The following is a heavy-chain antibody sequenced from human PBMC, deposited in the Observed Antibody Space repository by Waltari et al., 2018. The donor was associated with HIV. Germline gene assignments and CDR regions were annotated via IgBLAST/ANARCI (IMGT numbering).Heavy chain of an antibody. D-gene: IGHD1-26*01. CDR3: ARGGEWELKPIDY. V-gene: IGHV4-34*01. Sequence: QVQLQQWGAGLLKPSETLYLTCAVYGGSFSGYYWSWIRQPPGKGLEWIGEINHSGSTNYNPSLKSRVTISVDTSKNQFSLKLSSVTAADTAVYYCARGGEWELKPIDYWGQGTLVTVSS. CDR1: GGSFSGYY. CDR2: INHSGST. J-gene: IGHJ4*02.